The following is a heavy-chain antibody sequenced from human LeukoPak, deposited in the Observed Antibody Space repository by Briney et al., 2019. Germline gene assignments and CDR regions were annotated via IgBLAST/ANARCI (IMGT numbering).Heavy chain of an antibody. CDR1: EFTFSDYY. Sequence: GGSLRLSCAASEFTFSDYYMSWIRQAPGKGLEWVSYISSSGSTIYYADSVRGRFTISRDNTNNSLYLQMNSLRAEDTAVYYCARVGAVAGPSGDFDYWGQGTLVTGSS. J-gene: IGHJ4*02. V-gene: IGHV3-11*01. D-gene: IGHD6-19*01. CDR2: ISSSGSTI. CDR3: ARVGAVAGPSGDFDY.